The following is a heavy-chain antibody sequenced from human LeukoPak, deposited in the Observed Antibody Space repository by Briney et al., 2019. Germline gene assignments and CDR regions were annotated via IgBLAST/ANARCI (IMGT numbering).Heavy chain of an antibody. D-gene: IGHD1-1*01. CDR3: ARATGTTLYYYYGMDV. J-gene: IGHJ6*02. CDR2: IIPIFGTA. Sequence: GASVKVSCKASGGTFGSYAISWVRQAPGQGLEWMGGIIPIFGTANYAQKFQGRVTITADESTSTAYMELSSLRSEDTAVYYCARATGTTLYYYYGMDVWGQGTTVTVSS. CDR1: GGTFGSYA. V-gene: IGHV1-69*13.